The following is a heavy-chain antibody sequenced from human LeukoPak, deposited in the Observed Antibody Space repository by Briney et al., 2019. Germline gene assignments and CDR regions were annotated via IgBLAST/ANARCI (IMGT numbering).Heavy chain of an antibody. Sequence: SETLSLTCTVSGGSISSYYWSWNRQPPGKGLEWIGYIYYSGSTNYNPSLKSRVTISVDTSKNQFSLKLSSVTAADTAVYYCALSPLSSGYWGYFDYWGQGTLVTVSS. CDR2: IYYSGST. D-gene: IGHD3-22*01. CDR1: GGSISSYY. CDR3: ALSPLSSGYWGYFDY. J-gene: IGHJ4*02. V-gene: IGHV4-59*01.